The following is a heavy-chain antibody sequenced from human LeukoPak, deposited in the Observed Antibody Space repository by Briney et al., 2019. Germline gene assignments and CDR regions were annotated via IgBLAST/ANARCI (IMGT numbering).Heavy chain of an antibody. J-gene: IGHJ4*02. CDR2: IKPDGSEK. CDR1: GFTFSTYW. V-gene: IGHV3-7*01. D-gene: IGHD5-18*01. CDR3: TRDWTDTAMGLFDY. Sequence: PGGSLRLSCVAPGFTFSTYWMSWVRQAPGKGLEWVANIKPDGSEKNYVDSVKGRFIISRDNAKNSLSLQMNSLRAEDTAVYYCTRDWTDTAMGLFDYWGQGTLVTVSS.